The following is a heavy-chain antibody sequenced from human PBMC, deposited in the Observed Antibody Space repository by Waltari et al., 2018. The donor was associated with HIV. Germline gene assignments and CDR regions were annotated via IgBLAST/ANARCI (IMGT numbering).Heavy chain of an antibody. D-gene: IGHD2-2*01. V-gene: IGHV4-39*01. CDR2: IYYSGGT. CDR1: GGSISSSSYY. CDR3: ARHFFNIVVVPAGLPIGMDV. Sequence: QLQLQESGPGLVKPSETLSLTCTVSGGSISSSSYYCGWIRQPPGKGLEWIGSIYYSGGTYYNPSLKSRVNISGDTCKNQVSLKLSSVTAADTAVYYCARHFFNIVVVPAGLPIGMDVWGQGTTVTVSS. J-gene: IGHJ6*02.